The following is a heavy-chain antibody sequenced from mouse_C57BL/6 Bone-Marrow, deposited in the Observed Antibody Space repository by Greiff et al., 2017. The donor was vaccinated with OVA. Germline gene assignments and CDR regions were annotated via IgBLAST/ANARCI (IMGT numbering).Heavy chain of an antibody. V-gene: IGHV1-19*01. Sequence: VQLQQSGPVLVKPGASVKMSCKASGYTFTDYYMNWVKQSHGKSLEWIGVINPYNGGTSYNQKFKGKATLTVDKSSSTAYMELNSLTSEDSAVYYCARRGIYYDYIYAMDYWGQGTSVTVSS. CDR1: GYTFTDYY. J-gene: IGHJ4*01. CDR3: ARRGIYYDYIYAMDY. CDR2: INPYNGGT. D-gene: IGHD2-4*01.